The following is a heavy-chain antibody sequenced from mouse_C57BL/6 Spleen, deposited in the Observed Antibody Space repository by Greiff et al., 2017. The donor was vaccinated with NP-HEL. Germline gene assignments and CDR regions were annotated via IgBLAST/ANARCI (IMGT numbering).Heavy chain of an antibody. CDR2: RPPGDGDT. Sequence: QVQLKESVPEGGKPGASVKISCKASGYAFSSSWMNWVKQRPGKGMEWSGRRPPGDGDTNYNGKFKGKATLTADKSSSTAYMQLSSLTSEDSAVYFCARWGYDYDSYFDYWGQGTTLTVSS. CDR1: GYAFSSSW. V-gene: IGHV1-82*01. CDR3: ARWGYDYDSYFDY. D-gene: IGHD2-4*01. J-gene: IGHJ2*01.